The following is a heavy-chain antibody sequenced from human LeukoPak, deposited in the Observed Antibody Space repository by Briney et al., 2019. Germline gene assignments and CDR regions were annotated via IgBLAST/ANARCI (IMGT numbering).Heavy chain of an antibody. J-gene: IGHJ4*02. CDR1: GFTFSSYG. CDR2: ISYDGSNK. CDR3: AKGFLGGSGD. D-gene: IGHD3-10*01. V-gene: IGHV3-30*18. Sequence: GGSLRLSCAASGFTFSSYGMHWVRQAPGKGLEWVAVISYDGSNKYYADSVKGRFTISRDNSKNTLYLQMNSLRAEGTAVYYCAKGFLGGSGDWGQGTLVTVSS.